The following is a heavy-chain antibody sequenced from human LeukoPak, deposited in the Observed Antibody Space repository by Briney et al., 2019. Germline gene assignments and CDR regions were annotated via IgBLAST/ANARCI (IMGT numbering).Heavy chain of an antibody. D-gene: IGHD2-2*01. CDR3: ARDIDIVVVPAAMVSWFDP. V-gene: IGHV1-69*04. J-gene: IGHJ5*02. CDR2: IIPILGIA. Sequence: SVKVSCKASGGTFSSYTISWVRQAPGQGLEWMGRIIPILGIANYAQKFQGRVTITADKSTSTAYMELSSLRSEDTAVYYCARDIDIVVVPAAMVSWFDPWGQGTLVTVSS. CDR1: GGTFSSYT.